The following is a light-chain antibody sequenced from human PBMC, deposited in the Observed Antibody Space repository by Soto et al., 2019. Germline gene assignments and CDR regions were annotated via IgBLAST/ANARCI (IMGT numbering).Light chain of an antibody. J-gene: IGLJ2*01. Sequence: QSALTQPASVSGSPGQSITMSCTGTSSDVGSSNYVSWYQQHPGKAPKLMIYEVNSRPSGVSNRFSGSKSGNTASLTISGLQAEDESDYDCSSYTSSSTLVVFGGGTKVTVL. CDR1: SSDVGSSNY. CDR3: SSYTSSSTLVV. V-gene: IGLV2-14*01. CDR2: EVN.